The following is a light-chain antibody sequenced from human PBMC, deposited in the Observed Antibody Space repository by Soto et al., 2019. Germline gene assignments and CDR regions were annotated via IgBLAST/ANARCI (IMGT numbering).Light chain of an antibody. Sequence: QLVLTQPASVSGSPGQSITISCAGTMRDVGAYNLVSWYQQHPGRAPQLIIYEVRNRPSGISFRFSGSKSGNTASLTISGPQAEDEADYYCSSYTSKSSLIFGGGTQLTVL. CDR2: EVR. CDR3: SSYTSKSSLI. V-gene: IGLV2-14*01. CDR1: MRDVGAYNL. J-gene: IGLJ2*01.